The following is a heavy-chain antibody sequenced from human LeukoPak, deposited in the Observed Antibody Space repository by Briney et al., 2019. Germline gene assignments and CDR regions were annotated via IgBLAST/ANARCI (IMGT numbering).Heavy chain of an antibody. CDR3: AKTPRDGYGQFNWFDP. J-gene: IGHJ5*02. Sequence: PGGSLRLSRAASGFTISSYAMSWLRQAPGKGPEWVAGISANGASGGSIHYADSVKGRFTVSRDDSKNTLYLQMNSLRAEDTAVYSCAKTPRDGYGQFNWFDPWGQGTLVTVSS. V-gene: IGHV3-23*01. CDR2: ISANGASGGSI. CDR1: GFTISSYA. D-gene: IGHD1-1*01.